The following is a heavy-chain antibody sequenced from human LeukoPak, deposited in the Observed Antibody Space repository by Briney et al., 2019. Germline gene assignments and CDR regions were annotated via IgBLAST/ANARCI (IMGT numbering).Heavy chain of an antibody. V-gene: IGHV3-23*01. D-gene: IGHD4-23*01. CDR1: GFTFSSYA. Sequence: PGGSLRLSCAASGFTFSSYAMSWVRQAPGKGLEWVSAISGSGGSTYYADSVKGRFTISRDNSKNTLYLQMNSLRGEDTAVYYCAKAPGGNGYEFDYWGQGTLVTVSS. CDR3: AKAPGGNGYEFDY. J-gene: IGHJ4*02. CDR2: ISGSGGST.